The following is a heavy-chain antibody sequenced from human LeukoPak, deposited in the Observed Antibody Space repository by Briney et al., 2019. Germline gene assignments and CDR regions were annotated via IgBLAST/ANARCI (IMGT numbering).Heavy chain of an antibody. CDR2: INWNGGST. J-gene: IGHJ4*02. CDR1: GFTFDDYG. D-gene: IGHD1-26*01. CDR3: ARASGSYSHARFDY. Sequence: PGGSLRLSCAASGFTFDDYGMSWVRHAPGKGLEWVSGINWNGGSTGYADSVKGRFTISRDNAKNSLYLQMNSLRAEDTALYYCARASGSYSHARFDYWGQGTLVTVSS. V-gene: IGHV3-20*04.